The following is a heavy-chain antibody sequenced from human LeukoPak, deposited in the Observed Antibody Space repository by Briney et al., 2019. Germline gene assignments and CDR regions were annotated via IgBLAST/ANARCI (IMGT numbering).Heavy chain of an antibody. Sequence: ASVKVSCKASGGTFSSYAISWVRQAPGQGLEWMGIINPSGGSTSYAQKFQGRVTMTRDTSTSTVYMELSSLRSEDTAVYYCAIPFLNYGILDYWGQGTLVTVSS. J-gene: IGHJ4*02. CDR2: INPSGGST. V-gene: IGHV1-46*01. CDR1: GGTFSSYA. D-gene: IGHD3-10*01. CDR3: AIPFLNYGILDY.